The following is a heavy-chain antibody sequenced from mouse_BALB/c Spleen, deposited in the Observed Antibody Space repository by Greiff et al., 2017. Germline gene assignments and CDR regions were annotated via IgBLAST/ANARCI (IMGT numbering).Heavy chain of an antibody. Sequence: EVKLVESGGDLVKPGGSLKLSCAASGFTFSSYGMSWVRQTPDKRLEWVATISSGGSYTYYPDSVKGRFTISRDNAKNTLYLQMSSLKSEDTAMYYCARRGYDYDVWFPYWGQGTLVTVSA. CDR1: GFTFSSYG. J-gene: IGHJ3*01. CDR3: ARRGYDYDVWFPY. D-gene: IGHD2-4*01. CDR2: ISSGGSYT. V-gene: IGHV5-6*02.